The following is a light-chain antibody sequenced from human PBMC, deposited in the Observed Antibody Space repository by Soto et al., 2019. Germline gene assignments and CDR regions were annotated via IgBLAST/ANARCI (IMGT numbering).Light chain of an antibody. CDR1: SSDVGGYNY. CDR2: EVS. CDR3: SSYTSSSTLDV. V-gene: IGLV2-14*01. J-gene: IGLJ1*01. Sequence: VLTQPASVSGSPGQSITISCTGTSSDVGGYNYVSWYQQHPGKAPKLMIYEVSNRPSGVSNRFSGSKSGNTASLTISGLQAEDEADYYCSSYTSSSTLDVFGTGTKVTVL.